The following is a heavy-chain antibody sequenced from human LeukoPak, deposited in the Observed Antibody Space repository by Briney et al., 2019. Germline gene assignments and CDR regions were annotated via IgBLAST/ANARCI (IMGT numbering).Heavy chain of an antibody. J-gene: IGHJ6*02. CDR3: ARFGVDYDMDV. CDR1: GGSISGHY. Sequence: SETLSLTCTVSGGSISGHYWTWIRQPPGKGLEWIGQIHYSGRPDYNPSLKSRVTISVDTSKNQLSLKVSSVTGADTAVYYCARFGVDYDMDVWGQGTTVTVSS. D-gene: IGHD3-16*01. V-gene: IGHV4-59*11. CDR2: IHYSGRP.